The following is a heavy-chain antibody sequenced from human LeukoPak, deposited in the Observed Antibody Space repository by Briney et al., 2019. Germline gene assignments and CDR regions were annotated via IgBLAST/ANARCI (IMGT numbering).Heavy chain of an antibody. D-gene: IGHD3-16*02. CDR3: AKDRSWHGLEY. J-gene: IGHJ4*02. Sequence: GGSLRLSCAASGFTFAGCTMHWVRQAPGKGLEWATLITYDGSTKYYADSVKGRFTISRDNSKNRLYLQMDSLRGEDTAVYYCAKDRSWHGLEYWGQGALVTVSS. CDR1: GFTFAGCT. CDR2: ITYDGSTK. V-gene: IGHV3-30*04.